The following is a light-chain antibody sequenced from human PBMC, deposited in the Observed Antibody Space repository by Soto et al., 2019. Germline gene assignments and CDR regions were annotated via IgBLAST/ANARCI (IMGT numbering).Light chain of an antibody. CDR1: QRVSGTS. CDR2: GAS. J-gene: IGKJ1*01. CDR3: HQAFGSPGT. Sequence: IVLTQFPDTLSLSPGERATLSCRASQRVSGTSLAWYQHKRGQAPRLLIHGASSRATGIPDRFSGSGSGTDFTLTISRLEPEECADQCCHQAFGSPGTFGQGTK. V-gene: IGKV3-20*01.